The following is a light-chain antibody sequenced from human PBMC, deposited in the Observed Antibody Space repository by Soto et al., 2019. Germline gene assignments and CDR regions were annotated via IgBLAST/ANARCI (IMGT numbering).Light chain of an antibody. V-gene: IGLV1-44*01. Sequence: QSVLTQPPSASGTPGQRVTISCSGSSSNIGSNTVNWYQQLPGTAPKLLIYSNNQRPSGVPDRFSGSKSGTSASLAISGLQSEDEADYYCAALNDSLNGHYVFGTWPKVTVL. CDR2: SNN. J-gene: IGLJ1*01. CDR3: AALNDSLNGHYV. CDR1: SSNIGSNT.